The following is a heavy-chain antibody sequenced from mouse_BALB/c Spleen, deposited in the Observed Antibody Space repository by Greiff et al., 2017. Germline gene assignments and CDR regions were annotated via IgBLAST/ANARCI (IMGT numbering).Heavy chain of an antibody. CDR2: IYPGDGDT. J-gene: IGHJ1*01. Sequence: QVQLQQSGAELVRPGSSVKISCKASGYAFSSYWMNWVKQRPGQGLEWIGQIYPGDGDTNYNGKFKGKATLTADKSSITAYMQLSSLTSEDSAVYFCARGKIYYDYAWYFDVWGAGTTVTVSS. D-gene: IGHD2-4*01. CDR3: ARGKIYYDYAWYFDV. CDR1: GYAFSSYW. V-gene: IGHV1-80*01.